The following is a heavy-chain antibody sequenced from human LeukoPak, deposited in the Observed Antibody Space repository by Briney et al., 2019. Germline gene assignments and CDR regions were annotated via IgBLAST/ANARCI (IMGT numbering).Heavy chain of an antibody. CDR2: ISAYNGNT. Sequence: ASMKVSCKASGYTFTSYGISWVRQAPGQGLEWMGWISAYNGNTNYAQKLQGRVTMTTDTSTSTAYMELRSLRSDDTAVYYCARDLVSSYYDILTGINWFDPWGQGTLVTVSS. V-gene: IGHV1-18*01. J-gene: IGHJ5*02. CDR1: GYTFTSYG. CDR3: ARDLVSSYYDILTGINWFDP. D-gene: IGHD3-9*01.